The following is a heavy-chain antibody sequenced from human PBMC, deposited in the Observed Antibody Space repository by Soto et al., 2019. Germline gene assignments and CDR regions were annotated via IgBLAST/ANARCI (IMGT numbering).Heavy chain of an antibody. Sequence: PGGSLRLSCAASGFTFDSFGMHWVRQAPGKGLEWVAVISYDGSDKYYADSVKGRFTISRDNSKNTLYLQMNSLRADDAAVYYYARSYGRIQLWFDYWGRGTLVTVSS. D-gene: IGHD5-18*01. CDR2: ISYDGSDK. V-gene: IGHV3-30*03. CDR1: GFTFDSFG. J-gene: IGHJ4*02. CDR3: ARSYGRIQLWFDY.